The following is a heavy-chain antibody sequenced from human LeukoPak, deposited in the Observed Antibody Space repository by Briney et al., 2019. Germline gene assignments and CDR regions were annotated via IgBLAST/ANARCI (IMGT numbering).Heavy chain of an antibody. Sequence: GASVKVSCKASGYTFTRYDINWVRQATGQGLEWMGCMNPNSGNTGYAQKFQGRVTMTRNTSISTAYMELSSLRSEDTAVYYCARGGTYYYDSSGYYYHWGQGTLVTASS. D-gene: IGHD3-22*01. V-gene: IGHV1-8*01. CDR2: MNPNSGNT. CDR3: ARGGTYYYDSSGYYYH. CDR1: GYTFTRYD. J-gene: IGHJ5*02.